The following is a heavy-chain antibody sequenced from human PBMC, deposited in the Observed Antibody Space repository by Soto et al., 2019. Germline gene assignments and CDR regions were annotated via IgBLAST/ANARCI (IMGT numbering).Heavy chain of an antibody. CDR2: ISYDGSIE. D-gene: IGHD3-9*01. J-gene: IGHJ4*02. CDR1: GFTFKNYA. CDR3: ARGLRDLGWRLPFGY. Sequence: QVQLVESGGGVVQPGRSLRLSCAASGFTFKNYAMHWVRQAPGKGLEWVAVISYDGSIEFYADSVKGRFTISRDDFKNTMFLQMGSLRVEDTAVYYCARGLRDLGWRLPFGYWGQGTLVTVSS. V-gene: IGHV3-30-3*01.